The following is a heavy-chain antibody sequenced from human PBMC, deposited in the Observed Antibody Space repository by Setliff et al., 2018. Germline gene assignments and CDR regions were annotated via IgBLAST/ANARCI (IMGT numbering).Heavy chain of an antibody. J-gene: IGHJ3*02. V-gene: IGHV1-46*01. CDR2: INPSSGRT. Sequence: ASVKVSCQASGYTFTSHYMHWVRQAPGLGLEWMGTINPSSGRTSYAQKFQGGVTMTRDTSTSTVYMDTSSLRSEDAAVYYCARDVFPYHYEGAFDIWGQGTMVTVSS. CDR1: GYTFTSHY. D-gene: IGHD3-22*01. CDR3: ARDVFPYHYEGAFDI.